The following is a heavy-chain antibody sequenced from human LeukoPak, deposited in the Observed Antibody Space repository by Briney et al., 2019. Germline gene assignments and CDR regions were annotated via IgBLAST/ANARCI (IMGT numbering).Heavy chain of an antibody. D-gene: IGHD7-27*01. V-gene: IGHV4-39*02. CDR2: IYYSGST. CDR1: GGSISSSSYY. CDR3: ARDWGYFDY. J-gene: IGHJ4*02. Sequence: SETLSLTCTVSGGSISSSSYYWGWIRQPPGKGLEWIGSIYYSGSTYYNPSLKSRVTISVDTSKNQFSLKLSSVTAADTAVYYCARDWGYFDYWGQETLVTVSS.